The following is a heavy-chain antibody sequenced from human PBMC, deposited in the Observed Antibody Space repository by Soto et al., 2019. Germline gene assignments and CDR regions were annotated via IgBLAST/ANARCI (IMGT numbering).Heavy chain of an antibody. CDR3: ARDRTLNYYDSSGYIPDAFDI. D-gene: IGHD3-22*01. Sequence: SVKVSCKASGGTFSSYAISWVRQAPGQGLEWMGGIIPIFGTANYAQKFQGRVTITADESTSTAYMELSSLRSEDTAVYYCARDRTLNYYDSSGYIPDAFDIWGQGTMVTVS. J-gene: IGHJ3*02. V-gene: IGHV1-69*13. CDR2: IIPIFGTA. CDR1: GGTFSSYA.